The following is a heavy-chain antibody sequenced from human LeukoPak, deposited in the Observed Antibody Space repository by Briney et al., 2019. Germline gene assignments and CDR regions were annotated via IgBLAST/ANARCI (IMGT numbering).Heavy chain of an antibody. D-gene: IGHD3-9*01. Sequence: PSQTLSLTCTVSGGSISSDAYYWSWIRQHPGKGLEWIGYIYYSGSTYNNPSLKTRLTISVDTSKNQFSLKLSSVTAADTAVYYCARVPLHFDILTGYHNQAYGMDVWGQGTTVTVSS. CDR3: ARVPLHFDILTGYHNQAYGMDV. V-gene: IGHV4-31*03. CDR2: IYYSGST. CDR1: GGSISSDAYY. J-gene: IGHJ6*02.